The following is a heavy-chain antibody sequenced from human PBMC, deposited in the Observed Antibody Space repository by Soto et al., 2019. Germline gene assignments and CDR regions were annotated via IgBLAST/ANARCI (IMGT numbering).Heavy chain of an antibody. CDR1: GGSFNRHT. J-gene: IGHJ4*02. D-gene: IGHD6-19*01. CDR2: IIPIFGTA. CDR3: AKVQQWTLFDF. V-gene: IGHV1-69*01. Sequence: QVQLVQSGAEVRKPGSSVRVSCKASGGSFNRHTISWVRQAPGQGLEWMGGIIPIFGTANHAQKFQGRVTIIADESTSTVYMELSSLRSDDTAIYYCAKVQQWTLFDFWGQGTLVTVSS.